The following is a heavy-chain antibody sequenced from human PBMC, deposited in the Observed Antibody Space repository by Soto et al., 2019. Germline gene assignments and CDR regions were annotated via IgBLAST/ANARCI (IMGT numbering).Heavy chain of an antibody. CDR1: GGSIRSSSYY. Sequence: PSETLSLTCTVSGGSIRSSSYYWGWIRRPLGKGLEWIGSIYYSGSTYYNPSLKSRVTISVDTPKNQFSLKLTSVTAADTAVYYCARHEVRYGSGSYPLDYWGQGTLVTVSS. CDR2: IYYSGST. CDR3: ARHEVRYGSGSYPLDY. J-gene: IGHJ4*02. D-gene: IGHD3-10*01. V-gene: IGHV4-39*01.